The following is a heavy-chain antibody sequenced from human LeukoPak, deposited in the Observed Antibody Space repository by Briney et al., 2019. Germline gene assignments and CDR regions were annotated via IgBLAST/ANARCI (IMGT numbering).Heavy chain of an antibody. CDR2: IYYSGST. CDR3: ARNGEEYQDAFDI. D-gene: IGHD2-2*01. Sequence: PSETLSLTCTVSGGSISSSSYYWSWIRQPPGKGLEWIGYIYYSGSTNYNPSLKSRVTISVDTSKNQFSLKLSSVTAADTAVYYCARNGEEYQDAFDIWGQGTMVTVSS. V-gene: IGHV4-61*01. J-gene: IGHJ3*02. CDR1: GGSISSSSYY.